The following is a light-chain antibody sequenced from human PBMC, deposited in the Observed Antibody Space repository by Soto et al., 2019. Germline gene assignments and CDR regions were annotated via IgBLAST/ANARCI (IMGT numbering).Light chain of an antibody. Sequence: EIVLTQSPGTLSLSPGERATLSCRASQSVSSSHLAWYQQKPGQAPRLPIYSASSRATGIPDRFSGSGSGTDFTLTISRLEPEDFAVYYCQRYGGFGQGTKVDI. CDR2: SAS. V-gene: IGKV3-20*01. CDR3: QRYGG. J-gene: IGKJ1*01. CDR1: QSVSSSH.